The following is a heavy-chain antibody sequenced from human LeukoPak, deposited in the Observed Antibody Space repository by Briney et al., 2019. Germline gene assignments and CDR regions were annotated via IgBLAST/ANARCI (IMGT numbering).Heavy chain of an antibody. D-gene: IGHD3-10*01. J-gene: IGHJ6*02. CDR3: ARGADYYGSGSFNGMDV. Sequence: SETLSLTCTVAGVSISSNYWSWLRQPPGKGLEWIGYIYYSGSTNYNPSLKSRVTISVDTSKNQFSLKLTSVTAADTAVYYCARGADYYGSGSFNGMDVWGQGTTVTVSS. CDR1: GVSISSNY. V-gene: IGHV4-59*01. CDR2: IYYSGST.